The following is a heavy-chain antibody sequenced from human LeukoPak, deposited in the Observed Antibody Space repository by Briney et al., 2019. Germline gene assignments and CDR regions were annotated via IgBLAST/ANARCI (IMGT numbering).Heavy chain of an antibody. CDR1: GFTFSRYW. J-gene: IGHJ6*02. V-gene: IGHV3-74*01. CDR2: ISSDGSST. CDR3: ARGVYYGMDV. Sequence: GESLRLSCAASGFTFSRYWMHWVRQAPGKGLVWVSRISSDGSSTSYADSVKGRFTISRDNAKNTLYLQMNSLRAEDTAVYYCARGVYYGMDVWGQGTTVTVSS.